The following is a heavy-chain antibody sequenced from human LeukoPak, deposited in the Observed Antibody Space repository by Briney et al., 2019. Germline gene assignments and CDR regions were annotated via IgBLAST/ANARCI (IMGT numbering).Heavy chain of an antibody. D-gene: IGHD6-13*01. J-gene: IGHJ4*02. CDR3: ARNSIAAAGTPFDY. CDR1: GGSISSYY. V-gene: IGHV4-4*07. Sequence: MASETLSLTCTVSGGSISSYYWSWIRQPAGKGLEWIGRIYTSGSTNYNPSLKSRVTMSVDTSKNQFSLELSSVTAADTAVYYCARNSIAAAGTPFDYWGQGTLVTVSS. CDR2: IYTSGST.